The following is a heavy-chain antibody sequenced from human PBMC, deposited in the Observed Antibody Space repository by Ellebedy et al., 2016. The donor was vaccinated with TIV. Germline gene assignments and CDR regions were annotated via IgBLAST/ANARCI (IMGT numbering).Heavy chain of an antibody. CDR2: INPSGAHT. D-gene: IGHD6-19*01. Sequence: AASVKVSCKASGYTFTSYYMHWVRQAPGQGLEWMGVINPSGAHTTYTQKFQGRVTMTRDTSTSTVYTDLSSLRSDDTAVYYCARGLPQQWLGPQFDYWGQGTLVTVSS. CDR3: ARGLPQQWLGPQFDY. J-gene: IGHJ4*02. V-gene: IGHV1-46*01. CDR1: GYTFTSYY.